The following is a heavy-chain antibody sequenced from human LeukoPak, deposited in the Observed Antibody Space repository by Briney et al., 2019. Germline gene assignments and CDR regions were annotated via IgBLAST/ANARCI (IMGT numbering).Heavy chain of an antibody. V-gene: IGHV3-21*01. CDR3: ARGAWTAYYFDY. D-gene: IGHD3/OR15-3a*01. CDR1: GFTFSSYS. Sequence: GGSLRLSCAASGFTFSSYSMNWVRQAPGKGLEWVSSISSSSSYIYYADSVKGRFTISRDNAKNTLYLQMNSLRAEDTAVYYCARGAWTAYYFDYWGQGTLVTVSS. J-gene: IGHJ4*02. CDR2: ISSSSSYI.